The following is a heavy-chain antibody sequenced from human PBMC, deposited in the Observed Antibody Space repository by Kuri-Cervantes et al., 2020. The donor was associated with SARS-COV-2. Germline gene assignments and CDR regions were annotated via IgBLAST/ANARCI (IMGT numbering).Heavy chain of an antibody. D-gene: IGHD5-24*01. CDR1: GDSMNNGNW. CDR2: ISHNGNT. CDR3: AGVLLWQQFAD. J-gene: IGHJ4*02. Sequence: GSMRLSCDVTGDSMNNGNWWTGLRQTPGKGLEWIGEISHNGNTNYNQSLKSRVTIAADESKNQFSLKLNSVTAADTAVYYCAGVLLWQQFADWGQGILVTVSS. V-gene: IGHV4-4*02.